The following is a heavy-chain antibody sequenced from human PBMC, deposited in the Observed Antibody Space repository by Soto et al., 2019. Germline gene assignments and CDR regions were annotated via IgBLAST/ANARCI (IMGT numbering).Heavy chain of an antibody. CDR2: ISSSSSTI. J-gene: IGHJ6*03. CDR3: ARGLHLGYYYMDV. Sequence: PGGSLRLSCAASGFTFSSYSMSWVRQAPGKGLEWVTYISSSSSTIYYADYVKGRFTISRDNAKNSLYLQMNSLRAEDTAVYYCARGLHLGYYYMDVWGKGTTVTVSS. V-gene: IGHV3-48*01. CDR1: GFTFSSYS.